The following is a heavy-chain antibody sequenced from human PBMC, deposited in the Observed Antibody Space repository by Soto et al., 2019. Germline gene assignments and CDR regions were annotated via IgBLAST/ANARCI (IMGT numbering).Heavy chain of an antibody. J-gene: IGHJ4*02. CDR3: ARGLGITMVRGVSPYYFDY. V-gene: IGHV4-31*03. Sequence: SETLSLTCTVSGGSISSGGYYWSWIRQHPGKGLEWIGYIYYSGSTYYNPSLKSRVTISVDTSKNQFSLKLSSVTAADTAVYYCARGLGITMVRGVSPYYFDYWGQGTLVTVSS. CDR1: GGSISSGGYY. CDR2: IYYSGST. D-gene: IGHD3-10*01.